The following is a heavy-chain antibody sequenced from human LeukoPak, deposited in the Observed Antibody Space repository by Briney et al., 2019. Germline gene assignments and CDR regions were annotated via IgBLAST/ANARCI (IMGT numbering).Heavy chain of an antibody. Sequence: GGSLRLSCAASGFTFSDYYMSWIRQAPGKGLEWVSYISSSGSTIYYADSVKGRFTISRDNAKNSLYLQMNSLRAEDTAVYYCARENQAAAAALDYWGQGTLVTVSS. CDR1: GFTFSDYY. CDR2: ISSSGSTI. CDR3: ARENQAAAAALDY. J-gene: IGHJ4*02. D-gene: IGHD6-13*01. V-gene: IGHV3-11*01.